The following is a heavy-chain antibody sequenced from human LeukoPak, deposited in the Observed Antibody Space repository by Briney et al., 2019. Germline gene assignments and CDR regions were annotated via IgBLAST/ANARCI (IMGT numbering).Heavy chain of an antibody. CDR2: ISGSGGST. Sequence: GGSLRLSCAASGFTFSSYAVSWVRQAPGKGLEWASAISGSGGSTYYADSVKGRFTISRDNSKNTLYLQMNSLRAEDTAVYYCAKGEQQWLLNWFDPWGQGTLVTVSS. CDR1: GFTFSSYA. D-gene: IGHD6-19*01. V-gene: IGHV3-23*01. J-gene: IGHJ5*02. CDR3: AKGEQQWLLNWFDP.